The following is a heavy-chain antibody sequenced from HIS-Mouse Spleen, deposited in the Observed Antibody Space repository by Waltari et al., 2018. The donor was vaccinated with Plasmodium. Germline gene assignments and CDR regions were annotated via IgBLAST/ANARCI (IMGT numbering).Heavy chain of an antibody. CDR2: LIPYNGNT. Sequence: QVQLVQSGAEVKKPGASVKVSCKASGYPFTSYGISWVRQAPGQGLELMGWLIPYNGNTNYAQKLQGRVTMNTDTAYMELRSLRSDDTAVYYSARGSAGDAFDIWGQGKMVTVSS. CDR3: ARGSAGDAFDI. CDR1: GYPFTSYG. J-gene: IGHJ3*02. V-gene: IGHV1-18*01. D-gene: IGHD6-19*01.